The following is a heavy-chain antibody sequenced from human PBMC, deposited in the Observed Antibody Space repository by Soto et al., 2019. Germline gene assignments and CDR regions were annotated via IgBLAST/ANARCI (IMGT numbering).Heavy chain of an antibody. CDR1: RVTVSTYT. V-gene: IGHV3-21*01. CDR3: VREDGKVGTNSAFDY. Sequence: SMRIALASSRVTVSTYTMNWVRQAPGKGLEWVSSINGRGNYIYYAESVKGRFTISRENAKNSLYLQMDRLRAEDTALYYCVREDGKVGTNSAFDYWGLGALVSVSS. D-gene: IGHD1-26*01. CDR2: INGRGNYI. J-gene: IGHJ4*02.